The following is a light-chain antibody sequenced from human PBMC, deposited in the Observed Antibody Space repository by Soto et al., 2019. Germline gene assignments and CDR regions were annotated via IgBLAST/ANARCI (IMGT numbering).Light chain of an antibody. Sequence: EILMTQSPATLSVSPGERATLSCMASQTVTCALAWYQQKPGQAPRLLIYGASTRATGIPDRFSGSGSGTEFTLTISSLQSEDFAVYYCQQYNDWPPYTFGQGTNVEIK. V-gene: IGKV3-15*01. CDR1: QTVTCA. CDR2: GAS. CDR3: QQYNDWPPYT. J-gene: IGKJ2*01.